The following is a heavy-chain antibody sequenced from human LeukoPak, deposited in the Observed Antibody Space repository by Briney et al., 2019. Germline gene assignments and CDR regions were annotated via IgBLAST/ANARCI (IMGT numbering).Heavy chain of an antibody. Sequence: GASVKVSCKASGYTFTSYDINWVRQATGQGLEWMGWMNPNSGNTGYAQKFQGRVTMTRNTSISAAYMELSSLRSEGTAVYYCARGPTRGGYFDWLLSPYYFDSWGQGTLVTVSS. J-gene: IGHJ4*02. CDR1: GYTFTSYD. V-gene: IGHV1-8*02. CDR2: MNPNSGNT. CDR3: ARGPTRGGYFDWLLSPYYFDS. D-gene: IGHD3-9*01.